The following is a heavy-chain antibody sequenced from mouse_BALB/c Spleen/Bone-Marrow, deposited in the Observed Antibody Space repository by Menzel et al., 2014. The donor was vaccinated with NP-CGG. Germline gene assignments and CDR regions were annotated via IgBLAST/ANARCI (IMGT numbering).Heavy chain of an antibody. Sequence: DVQLVESGPGLVKPSQSLSLTCTVTGYSITSDYAWNWIRQFPGNKLEWMGYISYSGSTSYNPSLKSRISITRDTSKNQFFLQLNSVTTEDTATYYCARSFTTVVEEDYFDYWGQGTTLTVSS. CDR2: ISYSGST. CDR3: ARSFTTVVEEDYFDY. J-gene: IGHJ2*01. D-gene: IGHD1-1*01. V-gene: IGHV3-2*02. CDR1: GYSITSDYA.